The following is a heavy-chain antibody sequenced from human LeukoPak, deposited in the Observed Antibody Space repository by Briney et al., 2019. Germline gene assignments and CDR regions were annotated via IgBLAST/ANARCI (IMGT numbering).Heavy chain of an antibody. Sequence: GGSLRLSCAASGFTFSSYAMSWVRQAPGKGLEWVSAISGSGGSTYYADSVKGRFTISRDNSKNSLYLQVNSLRAEDTALYYCAKDIGGNSAYWGQGTLVTVSS. V-gene: IGHV3-23*01. D-gene: IGHD4-23*01. CDR3: AKDIGGNSAY. CDR1: GFTFSSYA. CDR2: ISGSGGST. J-gene: IGHJ4*02.